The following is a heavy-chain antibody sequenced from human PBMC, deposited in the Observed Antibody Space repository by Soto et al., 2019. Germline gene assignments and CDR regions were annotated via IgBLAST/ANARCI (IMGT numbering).Heavy chain of an antibody. CDR2: IYYSGST. CDR1: GGSISSYY. CDR3: ARFYGSALDI. V-gene: IGHV4-59*08. D-gene: IGHD2-15*01. J-gene: IGHJ3*02. Sequence: QVQLQESGPGLVKPSETLSLTCTVSGGSISSYYWSWIRQPPGKGLEWIGYIYYSGSTNYNPSLKVRVTIPEAPSKDQFPLRLRCGPAADRPLYYCARFYGSALDIWAQGTRVPVSS.